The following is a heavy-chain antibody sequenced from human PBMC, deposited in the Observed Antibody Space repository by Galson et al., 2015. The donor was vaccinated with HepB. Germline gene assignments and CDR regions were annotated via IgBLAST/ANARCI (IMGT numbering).Heavy chain of an antibody. J-gene: IGHJ2*01. CDR1: GFTFSSYG. D-gene: IGHD4-17*01. V-gene: IGHV3-30*02. CDR3: AKVETYGDYALWWYFDL. CDR2: IRYDGSNK. Sequence: SLRLSCAASGFTFSSYGMHWVRQAPGKGLEWVAFIRYDGSNKYYADSVKGRFTISRDNSKNTLYLQMNSLRAEDTAVYYCAKVETYGDYALWWYFDLWGRGTLVTVSS.